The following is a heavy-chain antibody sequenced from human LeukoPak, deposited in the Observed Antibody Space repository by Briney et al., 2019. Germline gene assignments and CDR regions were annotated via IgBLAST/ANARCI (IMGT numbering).Heavy chain of an antibody. CDR1: GGSISSGDYY. J-gene: IGHJ5*02. V-gene: IGHV4-30-4*01. D-gene: IGHD6-13*01. CDR2: IYYSGST. Sequence: SETLSLSCTVSGGSISSGDYYWSWTRRPPGKGLEWIVYIYYSGSTYSNPSLKSRVTISVDTSKNQFSLKLSSVTAADTAVYYCARVAAAGKNWFDPWGQGTLVTVSS. CDR3: ARVAAAGKNWFDP.